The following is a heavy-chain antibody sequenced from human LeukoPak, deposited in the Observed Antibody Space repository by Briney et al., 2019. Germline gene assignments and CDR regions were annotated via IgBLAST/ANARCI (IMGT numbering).Heavy chain of an antibody. J-gene: IGHJ4*02. CDR2: IFYSGST. CDR1: GDSISSSNYY. D-gene: IGHD3-22*01. Sequence: SETLSLTCTVSGDSISSSNYYWGWTRQPPGRGLEWIGNIFYSGSTYYSPSLRSRVTISLDTSRNQFSLKLNSVTAADTAVYYCARERTRYYYDSSGPHFDYWGQGTLVTVSS. V-gene: IGHV4-39*07. CDR3: ARERTRYYYDSSGPHFDY.